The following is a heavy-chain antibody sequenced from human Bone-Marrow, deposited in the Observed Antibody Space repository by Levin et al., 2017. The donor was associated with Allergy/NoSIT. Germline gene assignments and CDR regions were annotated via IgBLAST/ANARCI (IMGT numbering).Heavy chain of an antibody. CDR3: ARGWTRRFDY. Sequence: PGGSLRLSCAASGFTFSSYEMNWVRQAPGKGLEWVSFISSSGTTVYYADSVKGRFTISRDNAKNSLSLQMNSLRAEDTAVYYCARGWTRRFDYWGQGTLVTVSS. V-gene: IGHV3-48*03. CDR2: ISSSGTTV. CDR1: GFTFSSYE. D-gene: IGHD3/OR15-3a*01. J-gene: IGHJ4*02.